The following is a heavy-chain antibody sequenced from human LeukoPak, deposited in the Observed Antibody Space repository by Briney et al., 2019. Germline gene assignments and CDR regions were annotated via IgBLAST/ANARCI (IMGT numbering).Heavy chain of an antibody. D-gene: IGHD6-13*01. CDR1: GFTFSSYE. CDR3: ARDPEQLGNDY. V-gene: IGHV3-48*03. Sequence: PGGSLRLSCAASGFTFSSYEMNWVRQAPGKGLEWVSYISSSGSTIYYADSVKGRFTTSRDNAKNSLYLQMNSLRAEDTAVYYCARDPEQLGNDYWGQGTLVTVSS. J-gene: IGHJ4*02. CDR2: ISSSGSTI.